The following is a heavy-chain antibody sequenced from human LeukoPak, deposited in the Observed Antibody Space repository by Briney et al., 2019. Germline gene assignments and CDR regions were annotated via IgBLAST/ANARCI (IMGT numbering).Heavy chain of an antibody. Sequence: QPGGSLRLSCAASGFYFANHAMSWVRQTPGKGLEWVSAISGGGDITYYADSVTGRFTISRDNSKDTLFLQMHSLRPGDTAVYYCVREDTPATANYWGQGTLVTISS. V-gene: IGHV3-23*01. CDR2: ISGGGDIT. D-gene: IGHD2-21*02. J-gene: IGHJ4*02. CDR1: GFYFANHA. CDR3: VREDTPATANY.